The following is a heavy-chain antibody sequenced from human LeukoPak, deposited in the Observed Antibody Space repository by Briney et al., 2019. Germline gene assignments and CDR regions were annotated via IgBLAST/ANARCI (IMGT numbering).Heavy chain of an antibody. J-gene: IGHJ6*03. D-gene: IGHD3-22*01. CDR2: IYTSGST. CDR3: ARDRFDDSNGYYYHSYYYMNV. CDR1: GGSIRSYY. Sequence: DPSETLSLTCTVSGGSIRSYYWSWIRQPAGKGLEWIGRIYTSGSTNYNPSLKSRVIISVDTSKNQFSLKLSSVTAADTAVYYCARDRFDDSNGYYYHSYYYMNVWGKGTTVTVSS. V-gene: IGHV4-4*07.